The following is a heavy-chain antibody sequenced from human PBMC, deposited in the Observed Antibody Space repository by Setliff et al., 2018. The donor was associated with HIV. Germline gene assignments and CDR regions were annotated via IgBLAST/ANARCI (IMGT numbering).Heavy chain of an antibody. D-gene: IGHD3-16*02. CDR1: GYSISSGYY. V-gene: IGHV4-38-2*01. CDR3: ARGSDYIWGNYRFPFDY. CDR2: IYHSGST. J-gene: IGHJ4*02. Sequence: SETLSLTCAVSGYSISSGYYWGWIRQPPGKGLEWIGSIYHSGSTYYNPSLKSRVAISLDTSKNQFSLKLTSVTAADTAVYYCARGSDYIWGNYRFPFDYWGQGTLVTVSS.